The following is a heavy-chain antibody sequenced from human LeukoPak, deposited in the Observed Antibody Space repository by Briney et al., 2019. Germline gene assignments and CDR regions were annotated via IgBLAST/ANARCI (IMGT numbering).Heavy chain of an antibody. Sequence: PSETLSLTCAVYGGSFSGYYWSWIRQPPGKGLEWIGEINHSGSTNYNPSLKSRVTILVDTSKNQFSLKLSSVTAADTAVYYCARAWGTYYYDSSGYFRGPNDYFDYWGQGTLVTVSS. CDR3: ARAWGTYYYDSSGYFRGPNDYFDY. D-gene: IGHD3-22*01. J-gene: IGHJ4*02. CDR2: INHSGST. CDR1: GGSFSGYY. V-gene: IGHV4-34*01.